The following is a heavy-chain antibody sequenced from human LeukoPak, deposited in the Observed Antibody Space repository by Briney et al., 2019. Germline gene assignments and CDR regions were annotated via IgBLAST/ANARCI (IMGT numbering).Heavy chain of an antibody. CDR2: ISSRGTYI. J-gene: IGHJ4*02. CDR1: GFIFSRSN. Sequence: GGSLRLSCAASGFIFSRSNMNWVRQAPGKGLEWLSSISSRGTYIYYADSVKVRFIICRDNAKNSLYLQMNSLRAEDTAVYYCAKHDYYGSGLAWYYFDYWGQGSPVTVSS. D-gene: IGHD3-10*01. V-gene: IGHV3-21*01. CDR3: AKHDYYGSGLAWYYFDY.